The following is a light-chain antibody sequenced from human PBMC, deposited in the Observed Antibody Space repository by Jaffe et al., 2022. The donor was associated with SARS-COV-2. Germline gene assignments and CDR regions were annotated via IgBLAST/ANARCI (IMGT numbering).Light chain of an antibody. CDR2: GAY. CDR1: RSVNSN. Sequence: EIVMTQSPATLSVSPGERATLSCRASRSVNSNLAWYQQKPGQAPRLLIYGAYTRATGIPARFSGSGSGTEFTLTISSLQSEDFAVYFCQQYDTWPPLTFGGGTTVEIQ. V-gene: IGKV3-15*01. J-gene: IGKJ4*01. CDR3: QQYDTWPPLT.